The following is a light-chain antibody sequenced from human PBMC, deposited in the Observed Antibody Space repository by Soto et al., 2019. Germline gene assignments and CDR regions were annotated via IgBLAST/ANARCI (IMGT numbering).Light chain of an antibody. CDR1: QNISRW. Sequence: DIQMTQSPSTLSASVGDRVTITCRASQNISRWLAWYQQRPGKAPELLIYGAFSLQSGVPSRFSGSGSGTDFTLTISSLQPEDSATYYCQQANSFPWTFGQGTKVDIK. CDR3: QQANSFPWT. V-gene: IGKV1-12*01. CDR2: GAF. J-gene: IGKJ1*01.